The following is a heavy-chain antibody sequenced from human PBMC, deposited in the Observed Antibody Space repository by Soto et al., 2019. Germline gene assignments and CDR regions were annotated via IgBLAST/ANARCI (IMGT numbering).Heavy chain of an antibody. CDR1: GYTFTSYG. Sequence: GASVKVSCKASGYTFTSYGISWVRQAPGQGLEWMGWISAYNGNTNYAQKLQGRVTMTTDTSTSTAYMELRSLRSDDTAVYYCARDLSYCGGDCYSVFPPTLDYWGQGTLVTVSS. D-gene: IGHD2-21*02. V-gene: IGHV1-18*01. CDR2: ISAYNGNT. CDR3: ARDLSYCGGDCYSVFPPTLDY. J-gene: IGHJ4*02.